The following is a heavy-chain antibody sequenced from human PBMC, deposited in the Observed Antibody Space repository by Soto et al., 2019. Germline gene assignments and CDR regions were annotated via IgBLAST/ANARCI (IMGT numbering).Heavy chain of an antibody. CDR3: ARSTWPQWFDT. Sequence: ASVKVSCKASGYTFTRYGMHWVRQAPGQRLEWMGWINAGNGNTKYSQKFQGRVTITRDTSASTAYMELSSLRSEDTAVYYCARSTWPQWFDTWGQGTLVTVSS. V-gene: IGHV1-3*01. CDR2: INAGNGNT. CDR1: GYTFTRYG. J-gene: IGHJ5*02.